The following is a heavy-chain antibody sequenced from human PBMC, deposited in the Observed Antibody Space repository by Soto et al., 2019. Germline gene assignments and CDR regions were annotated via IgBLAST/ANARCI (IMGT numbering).Heavy chain of an antibody. D-gene: IGHD2-15*01. CDR2: IYYSGST. CDR3: ARFKQTRVVVVAAEGVAAFDI. CDR1: GGTISSYY. Sequence: PSETLSLTCPVSGGTISSYYWSWIRQPPGKGLEWIGYIYYSGSTNYNPSLKSRVTISVDTSKNQFSLKLSSVTAADTAVYYCARFKQTRVVVVAAEGVAAFDIWGQGTMVTVSS. V-gene: IGHV4-59*08. J-gene: IGHJ3*02.